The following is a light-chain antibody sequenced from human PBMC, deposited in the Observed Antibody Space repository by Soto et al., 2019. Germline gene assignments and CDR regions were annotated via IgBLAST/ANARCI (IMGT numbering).Light chain of an antibody. V-gene: IGKV3-11*01. Sequence: EIVLTQSPATLSLSPGERATLSWRASQSIDTASVWYQQMPGQAPRLLIYDTSNRATGIPARFSGSGSGTDFTLTISSLEPEDFAVYYCQQRSTWPSFGGGTKVEIK. CDR3: QQRSTWPS. CDR1: QSIDTA. J-gene: IGKJ4*01. CDR2: DTS.